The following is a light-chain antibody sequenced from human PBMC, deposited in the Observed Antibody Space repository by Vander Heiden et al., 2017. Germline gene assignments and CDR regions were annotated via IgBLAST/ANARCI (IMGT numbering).Light chain of an antibody. Sequence: DIQMTQSPSTLSASVGDRVTITCRASQSISSWLAWYQQKPGKAPKLLIYKASSLESGVPSRFSGSGSGTEFTLTISSLQPDDFATYYCQHENSSFWTFGQGTKVEIK. CDR2: KAS. V-gene: IGKV1-5*03. CDR3: QHENSSFWT. CDR1: QSISSW. J-gene: IGKJ1*01.